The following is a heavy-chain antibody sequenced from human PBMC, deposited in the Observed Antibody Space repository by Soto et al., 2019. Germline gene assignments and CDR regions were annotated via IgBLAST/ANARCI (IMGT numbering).Heavy chain of an antibody. V-gene: IGHV4-34*01. CDR3: ARVRADTAMVNYFDY. CDR2: INHSGST. D-gene: IGHD5-18*01. CDR1: GGYFSGYY. Sequence: SETMSLTCAVYGGYFSGYYWSWIRQPPGKGLEWIGEINHSGSTNYNPSLKSRVTISVDTSKNQFSLKLSSVTAADTAVYYCARVRADTAMVNYFDYWGQGTLVTVSS. J-gene: IGHJ4*02.